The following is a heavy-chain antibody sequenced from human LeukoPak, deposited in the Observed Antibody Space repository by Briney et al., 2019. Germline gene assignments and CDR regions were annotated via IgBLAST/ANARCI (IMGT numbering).Heavy chain of an antibody. D-gene: IGHD6-13*01. CDR2: MNPISGNT. V-gene: IGHV1-8*01. CDR3: ARDSSSSWYRGEDYYYYMDV. Sequence: GASVKVSCKASGYTFTSYDINWVRQATGQGLEWMGWMNPISGNTGHAQKFQGRVTMTRDTSISTAYMELGRLRSDDTAVYYCARDSSSSWYRGEDYYYYMDVWGKGTTVTISS. J-gene: IGHJ6*03. CDR1: GYTFTSYD.